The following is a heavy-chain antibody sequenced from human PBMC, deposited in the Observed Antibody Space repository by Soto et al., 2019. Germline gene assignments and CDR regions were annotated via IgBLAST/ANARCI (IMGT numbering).Heavy chain of an antibody. D-gene: IGHD5-18*01. Sequence: PSETLSLTCTVTGGSISSGDYYWSWIRQPPGKGLEWIGYIYYSGSTYYNPSLKSRVTISVDPSKNQFSLKLSSVTAADTAVYYCAIQRGAYSYGYPSFDYWGREPWSPSPQ. CDR2: IYYSGST. J-gene: IGHJ4*02. V-gene: IGHV4-30-4*01. CDR3: AIQRGAYSYGYPSFDY. CDR1: GGSISSGDYY.